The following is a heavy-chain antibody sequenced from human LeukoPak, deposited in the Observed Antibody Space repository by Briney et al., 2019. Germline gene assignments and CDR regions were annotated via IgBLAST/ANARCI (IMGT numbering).Heavy chain of an antibody. V-gene: IGHV3-30*18. CDR3: AKDLSGNYFDY. Sequence: PGGSLRLSCAASGFTFSRSWMTWVRQAPGKGLEWVAVISYDGSNKYYADSVKGRFTISRDNSKNTLYLQMNSLRAEDTAVYYCAKDLSGNYFDYWGQGTLVTVSS. CDR1: GFTFSRSW. J-gene: IGHJ4*02. CDR2: ISYDGSNK. D-gene: IGHD3-10*01.